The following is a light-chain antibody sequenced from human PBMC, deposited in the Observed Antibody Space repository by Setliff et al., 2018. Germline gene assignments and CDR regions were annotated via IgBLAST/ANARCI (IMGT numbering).Light chain of an antibody. J-gene: IGLJ1*01. Sequence: QSVLTQPASVSGSPGQSITISCTGTSSDVDNYNYVSWYQQHPGKAPKLMIYEVSKRPSGVPDRFSGSKSGNTASLIISGLQAEDEADYYCCSYAGSYTFYVFGTGTKVTVL. CDR1: SSDVDNYNY. V-gene: IGLV2-11*01. CDR2: EVS. CDR3: CSYAGSYTFYV.